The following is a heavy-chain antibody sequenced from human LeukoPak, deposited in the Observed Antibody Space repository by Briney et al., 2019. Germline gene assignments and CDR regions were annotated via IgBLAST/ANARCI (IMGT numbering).Heavy chain of an antibody. CDR2: NYYSGST. J-gene: IGHJ5*02. CDR3: ARGRGYSGYNWFDP. V-gene: IGHV4-59*08. Sequence: SETLSLTCTVSGGSISSYYWSWIRQPPGKGLGWIGYNYYSGSTNYNPSLKSRVTISVDTSKNQFSLKLSSVTAADTAVYYCARGRGYSGYNWFDPWGQGTLVTVSS. CDR1: GGSISSYY. D-gene: IGHD5-12*01.